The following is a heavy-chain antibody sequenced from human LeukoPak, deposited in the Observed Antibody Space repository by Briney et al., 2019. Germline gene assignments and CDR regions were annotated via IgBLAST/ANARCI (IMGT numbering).Heavy chain of an antibody. D-gene: IGHD6-6*01. CDR3: ARGAAEYSSSSGGIWFDP. J-gene: IGHJ5*02. Sequence: SETLSLTCTVSGGSLSSTNYYWNWIRQPPGKGLEWIGEINHSGSTNYNPSLKSRVTISVDTSKNQFSLKLSSVTAADTAVYYCARGAAEYSSSSGGIWFDPWGQGTLVTVSS. V-gene: IGHV4-39*07. CDR2: INHSGST. CDR1: GGSLSSTNYY.